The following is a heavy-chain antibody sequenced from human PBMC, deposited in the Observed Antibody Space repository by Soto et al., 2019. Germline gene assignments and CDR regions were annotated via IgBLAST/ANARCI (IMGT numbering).Heavy chain of an antibody. CDR2: INHSGST. CDR3: ARGLLSSSWYGGVDY. CDR1: GGSFSGDY. Sequence: SETLSLTCAVDGGSFSGDYWSWIRQPPGTGLEWIGEINHSGSTKYNPYLKSRVTISVDTSKNQFSLKLSSVTAAATTVYYCARGLLSSSWYGGVDYWGQGTMVTAS. D-gene: IGHD6-13*01. V-gene: IGHV4-34*01. J-gene: IGHJ4*02.